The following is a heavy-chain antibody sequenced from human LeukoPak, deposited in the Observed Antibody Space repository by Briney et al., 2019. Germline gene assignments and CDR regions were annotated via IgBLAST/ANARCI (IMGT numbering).Heavy chain of an antibody. CDR3: ARVQQTDYYYYMDV. J-gene: IGHJ6*03. D-gene: IGHD1-14*01. V-gene: IGHV1-2*02. Sequence: GASVKVSCKASGYTFTGYYMHWVRQAPGQGLEWMGWINPNSGGTNYAQKFQGRVTMTRDTSISTAYMELSRLRSDDTAVYYCARVQQTDYYYYMDVWGKGTTVTVSS. CDR1: GYTFTGYY. CDR2: INPNSGGT.